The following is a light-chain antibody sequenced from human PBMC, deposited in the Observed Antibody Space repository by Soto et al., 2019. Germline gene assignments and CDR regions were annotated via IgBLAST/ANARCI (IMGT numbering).Light chain of an antibody. CDR2: EVN. J-gene: IGLJ1*01. Sequence: QSALTQPASVSGSPGQSITISCTGTSNDVGGYKYVSWYQQHPGKAPKLMIYEVNNRPSGVSNRFSGSKSGNTASLTISGLQAEDEADYYCSSYTSSSTQVFGTGTKLTVL. V-gene: IGLV2-14*01. CDR3: SSYTSSSTQV. CDR1: SNDVGGYKY.